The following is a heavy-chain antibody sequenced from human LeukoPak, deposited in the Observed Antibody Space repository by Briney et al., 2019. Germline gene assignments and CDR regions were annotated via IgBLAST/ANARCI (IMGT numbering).Heavy chain of an antibody. CDR2: IYPADSNT. D-gene: IGHD2-15*01. J-gene: IGHJ4*02. V-gene: IGHV5-51*01. CDR1: GYSFTNYW. CDR3: ATGRYCTDGTCYSSLDF. Sequence: GESLKISCKGSGYSFTNYWIGWVRQMPGKGLEWMGIIYPADSNTRYSPSLQGQVTISVDKSISTAYLQWRSLKASDTAVYYCATGRYCTDGTCYSSLDFWGQGTLVTVSS.